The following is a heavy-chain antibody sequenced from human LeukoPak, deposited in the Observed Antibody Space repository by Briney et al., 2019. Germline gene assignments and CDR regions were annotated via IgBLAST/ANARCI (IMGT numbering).Heavy chain of an antibody. CDR3: ARRPLDYPIDY. D-gene: IGHD4-11*01. CDR2: IYYSGST. Sequence: PSETLSLTCPVSGGSISSSYWNWIRQPPGKGLEWIGFIYYSGSTYYNPSLKSRVTISVDTSKNQFSLKLSSVTAADTAVYYCARRPLDYPIDYWGQGTLVTVSS. CDR1: GGSISSSY. V-gene: IGHV4-59*04. J-gene: IGHJ4*02.